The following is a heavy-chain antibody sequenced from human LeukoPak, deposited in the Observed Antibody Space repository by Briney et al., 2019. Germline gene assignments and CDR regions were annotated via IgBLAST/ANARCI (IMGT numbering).Heavy chain of an antibody. CDR3: ATDLPGVQLWWRAFDY. CDR1: GYTLTELS. V-gene: IGHV1-24*01. J-gene: IGHJ4*02. Sequence: GASVKVSCKVSGYTLTELSMHWVRQAPGKGLEWMGGFDPEDGETIYAQKFQGRVTMTEDTSTDTAYMELSSLRSEDTAVYYCATDLPGVQLWWRAFDYWGQGTLVTVSS. CDR2: FDPEDGET. D-gene: IGHD5-18*01.